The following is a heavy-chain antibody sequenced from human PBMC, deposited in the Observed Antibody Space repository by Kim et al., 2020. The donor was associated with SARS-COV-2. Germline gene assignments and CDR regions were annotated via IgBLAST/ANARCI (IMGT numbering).Heavy chain of an antibody. D-gene: IGHD6-13*01. V-gene: IGHV5-51*01. J-gene: IGHJ4*02. Sequence: GESLKISCKGSGYSFTSYWIGWVRQMPGKGLEWMGIIYPGDSDTRYSPSFQGQVTISADKSISTAYLQWSSLKASDTAMYYCARLRAARRRGPAAKREYSSSWHFDYWGQGTLVTVSS. CDR2: IYPGDSDT. CDR1: GYSFTSYW. CDR3: ARLRAARRRGPAAKREYSSSWHFDY.